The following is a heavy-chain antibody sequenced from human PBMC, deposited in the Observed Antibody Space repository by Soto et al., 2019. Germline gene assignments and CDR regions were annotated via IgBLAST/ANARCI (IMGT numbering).Heavy chain of an antibody. CDR3: ARGRLYESSGSTPLY. J-gene: IGHJ4*02. Sequence: QVQLQESGPGLVKPSQTLSLTCTVSGGSISSYSWSWVRQPPGKGLEWIGNIYYTGSTNYNPSLKARATISVDASKNQFSQNLSSVTAADTAVYYCARGRLYESSGSTPLYWGQGTLVTVSS. CDR1: GGSISSYS. V-gene: IGHV4-59*01. D-gene: IGHD3-22*01. CDR2: IYYTGST.